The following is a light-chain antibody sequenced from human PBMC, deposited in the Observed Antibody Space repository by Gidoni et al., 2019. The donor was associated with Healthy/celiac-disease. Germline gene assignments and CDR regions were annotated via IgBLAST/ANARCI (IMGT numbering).Light chain of an antibody. CDR1: QDISNY. CDR2: DAS. CDR3: QQYDNLLFT. V-gene: IGKV1-33*01. J-gene: IGKJ3*01. Sequence: QSPSSLSASVGDRVTITCQASQDISNYLNWYQQKPGKAPKLLIYDASNLETGVPSRFSGSGSGTDFTFTISSLQPEDIATYYCQQYDNLLFTFGPXTKVDIK.